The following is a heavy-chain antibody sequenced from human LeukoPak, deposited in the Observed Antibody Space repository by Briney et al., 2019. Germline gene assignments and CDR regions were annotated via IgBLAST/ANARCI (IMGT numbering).Heavy chain of an antibody. Sequence: PSETLSLTCTVSGGSISSYYWSWIRQPPGKGLGWIGYIYYSGSTNYNPSLKSRVTISVDTSKNQFSLKLSSVTAADTAVYYCARHFRYGSKTYYYGMDVWGQGTTVTVSS. V-gene: IGHV4-59*08. CDR1: GGSISSYY. CDR3: ARHFRYGSKTYYYGMDV. CDR2: IYYSGST. D-gene: IGHD5-18*01. J-gene: IGHJ6*02.